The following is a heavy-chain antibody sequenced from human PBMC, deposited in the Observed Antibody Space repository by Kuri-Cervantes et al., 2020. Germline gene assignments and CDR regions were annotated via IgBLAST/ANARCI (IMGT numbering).Heavy chain of an antibody. J-gene: IGHJ5*02. D-gene: IGHD6-6*01. CDR3: ARGLVVEYSSSSGGWFDP. CDR1: GFTFSSCS. CDR2: ISGSGGST. V-gene: IGHV3-23*01. Sequence: GESLKISCAASGFTFSSCSMNWVRQAPGKGLEWVSAISGSGGSTYYADSVKGRFTISRDNSKNTLYLQMNSLRAEDTAVYYCARGLVVEYSSSSGGWFDPWGQGTLVTVSS.